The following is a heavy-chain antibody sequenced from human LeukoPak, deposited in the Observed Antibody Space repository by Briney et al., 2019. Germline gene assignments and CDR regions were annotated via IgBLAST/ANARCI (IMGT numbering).Heavy chain of an antibody. CDR1: GGSISSYY. D-gene: IGHD3-22*01. V-gene: IGHV4-34*01. Sequence: PSETLSLTCTVSGGSISSYYWSWIRQPPGKGLEWIGEINHSGRTNYNPSLKSRVTIAVDTSKNQFSLKLSSVTAADTAVYHCARAGDSSGYADYWGQGTLVTVSS. J-gene: IGHJ4*02. CDR2: INHSGRT. CDR3: ARAGDSSGYADY.